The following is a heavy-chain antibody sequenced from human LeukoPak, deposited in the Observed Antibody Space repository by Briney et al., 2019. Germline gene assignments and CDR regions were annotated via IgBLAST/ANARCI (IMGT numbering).Heavy chain of an antibody. V-gene: IGHV4-39*02. J-gene: IGHJ6*03. Sequence: PSETLSLTCTVSGGSTRSSSYYWGWIRQPPGKDLEWIGSNSYSGTTYYNPSLESRVIISVDTSKNQFSLKLSSVTAADTAVYYCARDINWNYRRLIYYYMDVWGKGTTVTVSS. CDR1: GGSTRSSSYY. CDR3: ARDINWNYRRLIYYYMDV. CDR2: NSYSGTT. D-gene: IGHD1-7*01.